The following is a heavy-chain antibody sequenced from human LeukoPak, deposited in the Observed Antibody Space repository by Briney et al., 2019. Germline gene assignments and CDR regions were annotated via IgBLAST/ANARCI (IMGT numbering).Heavy chain of an antibody. D-gene: IGHD2-15*01. J-gene: IGHJ5*02. CDR2: IIPIFSTA. V-gene: IGHV1-69*06. CDR1: GATFSSYA. Sequence: VASVKLSCNASGATFSSYAISWVRQAPGQGLELMGVIIPIFSTANYAQKFQGRVTITAAKSTSTAFMELSSLRSEDTAVYYCARVGRRLGYCSGGSCRSWFDPWGQGTLVTVSS. CDR3: ARVGRRLGYCSGGSCRSWFDP.